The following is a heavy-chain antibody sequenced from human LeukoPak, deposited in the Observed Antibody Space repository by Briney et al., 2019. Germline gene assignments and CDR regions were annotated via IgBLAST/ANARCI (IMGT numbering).Heavy chain of an antibody. D-gene: IGHD3-10*01. J-gene: IGHJ4*02. CDR3: ADFGSGSHCFDY. Sequence: GGSLRLSCAASGFTFSSYGMHWVRQAPGKGLEWVAFIRYDGSNKYYADSVKGRFTISRDNSKNTLYLQMNSLRADDTAVYYCADFGSGSHCFDYWGQGTLVTVSS. V-gene: IGHV3-30*02. CDR1: GFTFSSYG. CDR2: IRYDGSNK.